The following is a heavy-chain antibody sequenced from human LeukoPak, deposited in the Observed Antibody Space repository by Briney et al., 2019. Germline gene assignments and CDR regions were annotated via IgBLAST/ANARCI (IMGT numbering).Heavy chain of an antibody. Sequence: GGSLRLSCAASGFTFGSYAMSWVRQTPGKGLEWVSAISGSGGSTYYADSVKGRFTISRDNSKNTLYLQMNSLRAEDTAVYYCANLAGGDYVNFDYWGQGTLVTVSS. V-gene: IGHV3-23*01. CDR1: GFTFGSYA. J-gene: IGHJ4*02. CDR3: ANLAGGDYVNFDY. CDR2: ISGSGGST. D-gene: IGHD4-17*01.